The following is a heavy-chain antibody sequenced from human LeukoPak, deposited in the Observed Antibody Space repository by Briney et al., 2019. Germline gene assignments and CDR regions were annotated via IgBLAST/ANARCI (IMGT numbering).Heavy chain of an antibody. CDR3: ARGNDPQHDSHPYYYGMDV. V-gene: IGHV3-48*03. CDR2: IRSSGSTI. Sequence: GGSLRLSCAASGFTFSSYEMNWVRQAPGKGLEWVSYIRSSGSTIYYADSVKGRFTISRDNAKKSLYLQMNSLRAEDTAIYYCARGNDPQHDSHPYYYGMDVWGQGTTVTVSS. D-gene: IGHD3-22*01. J-gene: IGHJ6*02. CDR1: GFTFSSYE.